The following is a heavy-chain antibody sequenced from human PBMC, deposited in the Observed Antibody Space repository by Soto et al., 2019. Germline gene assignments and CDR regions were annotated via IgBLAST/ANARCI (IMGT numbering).Heavy chain of an antibody. CDR1: GFTFSSHA. V-gene: IGHV3-48*02. CDR2: IHGTRSII. J-gene: IGHJ4*02. CDR3: ARDARNADYDY. Sequence: EVQLVESGGGLVQPGGSLKLSCAVSGFTFSSHAMNWVRQAPGKGLEWVAYIHGTRSIIYYADSVKGRFTISRDNAKNSLCLQMDSLRDEDTALYYCARDARNADYDYWGQGTLVTVSS. D-gene: IGHD3-16*01.